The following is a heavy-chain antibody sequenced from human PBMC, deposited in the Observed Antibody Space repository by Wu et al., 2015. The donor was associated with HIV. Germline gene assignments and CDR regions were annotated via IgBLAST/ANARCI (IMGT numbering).Heavy chain of an antibody. CDR3: AREGRGGSYFDYYYYYMDV. CDR1: GYTFTSYD. Sequence: QVQLVQSGAEVKKPGASVKVSCKASGYTFTSYDINWVRQATGQGLEWMGWMNPNSGNTGYAQKFQGRVTITRNTSISTAYMELSSLRSEDTAVYYCAREGRGGSYFDYYYYYMDVWGKGTTVTVSS. J-gene: IGHJ6*03. D-gene: IGHD1-26*01. V-gene: IGHV1-8*03. CDR2: MNPNSGNT.